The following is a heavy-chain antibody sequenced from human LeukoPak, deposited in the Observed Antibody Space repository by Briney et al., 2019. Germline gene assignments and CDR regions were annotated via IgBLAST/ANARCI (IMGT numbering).Heavy chain of an antibody. CDR2: IQYSGST. CDR3: TRYYDSSGYWSTPHFDY. CDR1: GDSVSGISFY. D-gene: IGHD3-22*01. Sequence: SETLSLTCTVSGDSVSGISFYWSWIRQPPGKGLQYIGYIQYSGSTNYNPSLKSRVTISVDASKNQFSLKLSSVTAADTAVYYCTRYYDSSGYWSTPHFDYWGQGTLVTVSS. J-gene: IGHJ4*02. V-gene: IGHV4-61*01.